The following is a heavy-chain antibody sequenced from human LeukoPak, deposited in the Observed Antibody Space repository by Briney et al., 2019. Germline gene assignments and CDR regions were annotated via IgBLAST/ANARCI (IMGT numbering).Heavy chain of an antibody. CDR1: GFTFSHFA. CDR3: ARRSGIAVAGAFDY. D-gene: IGHD6-19*01. J-gene: IGHJ4*02. V-gene: IGHV3-30*03. CDR2: ISYNGANK. Sequence: GRSLRLSCATSGFTFSHFAMHWVRQAPGKGLEWVALISYNGANKFYADSVKGRFTISRDNSKNTLYLQMNSLRAEDTAVYYCARRSGIAVAGAFDYWGQGTLVTVSS.